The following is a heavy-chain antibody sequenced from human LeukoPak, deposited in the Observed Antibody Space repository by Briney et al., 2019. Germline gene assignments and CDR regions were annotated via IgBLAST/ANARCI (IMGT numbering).Heavy chain of an antibody. J-gene: IGHJ4*02. D-gene: IGHD3-22*01. CDR2: MNPNSGNT. Sequence: ASEKVSCKASGYTFTSYDINWVRQATGQGLEWMGWMNPNSGNTGYAQKFQGRVTMTRNTSISTAYMELSSLRSEDTAVYYCARVSYDSSGYPQFDYWGQGTLVTVSS. V-gene: IGHV1-8*01. CDR3: ARVSYDSSGYPQFDY. CDR1: GYTFTSYD.